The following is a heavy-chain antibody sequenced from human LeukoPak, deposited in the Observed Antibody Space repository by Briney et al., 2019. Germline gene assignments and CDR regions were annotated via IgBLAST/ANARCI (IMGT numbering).Heavy chain of an antibody. CDR1: GFTFSGYS. V-gene: IGHV3-48*04. CDR3: ARVLTDFWSGYYRGRYFEY. D-gene: IGHD3-3*01. J-gene: IGHJ4*02. CDR2: ISSSSTI. Sequence: GYLRLSCAASGFTFSGYSMNWVRQAPGKGLEWVSYISSSSTIYYADSVKGRSTISRDTAKKSLYLLMNSLRADETAVYYCARVLTDFWSGYYRGRYFEYWGQGTLVTVSS.